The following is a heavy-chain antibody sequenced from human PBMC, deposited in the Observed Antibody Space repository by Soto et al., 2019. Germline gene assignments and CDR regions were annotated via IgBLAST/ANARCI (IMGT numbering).Heavy chain of an antibody. CDR3: ASRYGDKKIDY. D-gene: IGHD4-17*01. V-gene: IGHV4-30-2*01. Sequence: SETLSLTCAVSGGSISSGGYSWSWIRQPPGKGLEWIGEINHSGSTNYNPSLKSRVTISVDTSKNQFSLKLSSVTAADTAVYYCASRYGDKKIDYWGQGTLVTVSS. J-gene: IGHJ4*02. CDR2: INHSGST. CDR1: GGSISSGGYS.